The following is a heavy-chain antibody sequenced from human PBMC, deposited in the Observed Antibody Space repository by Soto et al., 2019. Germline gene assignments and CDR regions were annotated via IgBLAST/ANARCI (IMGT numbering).Heavy chain of an antibody. Sequence: LSLTCAVYGGSFSDYYMSWIRQAPGKGLEWVSYISSSGSTIYYADSVKGRFTISRDNAKNSLYLQMNSLRAEDTAVYYCARIYYDSSGYYYSLDYWGQGTLVTVSS. CDR1: GGSFSDYY. CDR2: ISSSGSTI. V-gene: IGHV3-11*01. CDR3: ARIYYDSSGYYYSLDY. D-gene: IGHD3-22*01. J-gene: IGHJ4*02.